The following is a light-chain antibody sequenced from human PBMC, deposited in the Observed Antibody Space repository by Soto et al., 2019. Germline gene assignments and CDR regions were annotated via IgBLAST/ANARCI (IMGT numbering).Light chain of an antibody. CDR2: LNSDGSH. CDR3: QTWGSGIVV. V-gene: IGLV4-69*01. CDR1: SGHSKYA. Sequence: QAVVTQSPSASASLGASVKLTCTLSSGHSKYAIAWHQQQSEKGPRYLMKLNSDGSHSKGDGIPDRFSGSSSGAERYLTISSLQSEDEADYYCQTWGSGIVVFGGGTKLTVL. J-gene: IGLJ2*01.